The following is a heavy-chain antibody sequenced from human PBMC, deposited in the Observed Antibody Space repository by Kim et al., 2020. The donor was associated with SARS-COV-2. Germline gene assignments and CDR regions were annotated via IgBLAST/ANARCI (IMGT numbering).Heavy chain of an antibody. Sequence: SETLSLTCTVSGGSISSGGYYWSWIRQHPGKGLEWIGYIYYSGSTYYNPSLKSRVTISVDTSKNQFSLKLSSVTAADTAVYYCARGEGGIRFLEWNPTIYYFDYWGQGTLVTVSS. V-gene: IGHV4-31*03. CDR2: IYYSGST. D-gene: IGHD3-3*01. CDR3: ARGEGGIRFLEWNPTIYYFDY. J-gene: IGHJ4*02. CDR1: GGSISSGGYY.